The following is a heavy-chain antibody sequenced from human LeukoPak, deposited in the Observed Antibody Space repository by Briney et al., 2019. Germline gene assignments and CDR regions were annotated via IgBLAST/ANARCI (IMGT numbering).Heavy chain of an antibody. V-gene: IGHV3-21*01. CDR2: ISRGSGYI. D-gene: IGHD2-21*02. Sequence: GGSLRLSCAASGFTFSSYSMNWVRQAPGKGLEWVSSISRGSGYIYYADSLKGRVTISRDNAKNSLSLQMNSLRVEDTAVYYCARAPPYCGGDCSDWYFDLWGRGTLVTVSS. CDR1: GFTFSSYS. J-gene: IGHJ2*01. CDR3: ARAPPYCGGDCSDWYFDL.